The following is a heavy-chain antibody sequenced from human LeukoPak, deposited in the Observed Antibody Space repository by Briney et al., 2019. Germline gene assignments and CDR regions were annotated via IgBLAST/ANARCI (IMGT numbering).Heavy chain of an antibody. CDR2: IYYSGST. V-gene: IGHV4-39*01. CDR1: GGSISSSSYY. CDR3: ARHRSRLGELSPD. Sequence: SETLSLTCTVSGGSISSSSYYWGWIRQPPGKGLEWIGSIYYSGSTYYNPSLKSRVTISVDTSKNQFSLKLSSVTAADTAVYYCARHRSRLGELSPDWGQGTLVTVSS. J-gene: IGHJ4*02. D-gene: IGHD3-16*02.